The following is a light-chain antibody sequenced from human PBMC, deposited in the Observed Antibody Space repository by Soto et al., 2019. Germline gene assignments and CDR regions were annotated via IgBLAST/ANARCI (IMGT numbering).Light chain of an antibody. Sequence: SYELTQPPSVSVSPGQTARITCSGDALPKQYAYWYQQKPGQAPVLVIYKDSERPSGIPERFSGSSSGTTVTLTISGVQDEDEADYYCQSADSSGTYVFGTGTKLTVL. J-gene: IGLJ1*01. CDR1: ALPKQY. CDR3: QSADSSGTYV. V-gene: IGLV3-25*03. CDR2: KDS.